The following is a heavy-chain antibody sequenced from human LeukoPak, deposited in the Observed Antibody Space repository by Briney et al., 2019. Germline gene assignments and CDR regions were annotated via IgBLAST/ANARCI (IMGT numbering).Heavy chain of an antibody. V-gene: IGHV3-21*04. J-gene: IGHJ6*01. CDR3: AKMKGHPLPKYYMDV. D-gene: IGHD1-26*01. CDR1: GFTFSSYS. CDR2: ISSSSSYI. Sequence: GGSLRLSCAASGFTFSSYSMNWVRQAPGKGLEWVSSISSSSSYIYYADSVKGRFTISRDNSKNTLYLEMNSLRAEDAAIYYCAKMKGHPLPKYYMDVWGQGTTVTVSS.